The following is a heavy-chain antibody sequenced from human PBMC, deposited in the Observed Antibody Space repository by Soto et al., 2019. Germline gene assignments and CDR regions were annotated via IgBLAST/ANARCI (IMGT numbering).Heavy chain of an antibody. CDR3: AKDLRYVWGSYWY. D-gene: IGHD3-16*01. Sequence: EVQLLESGGGLVQPGGSLRLSCAASGFTFSSYAMSWVRQAPGKGLEWVSAISGSGGSKYYADSVKGRFTISRDNSKNTLYMQMNSLRAEDTAVYYCAKDLRYVWGSYWYWGQGTLVTVSS. CDR1: GFTFSSYA. V-gene: IGHV3-23*01. CDR2: ISGSGGSK. J-gene: IGHJ4*02.